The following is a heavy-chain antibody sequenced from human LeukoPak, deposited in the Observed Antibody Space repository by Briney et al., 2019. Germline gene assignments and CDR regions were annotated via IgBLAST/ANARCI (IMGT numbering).Heavy chain of an antibody. D-gene: IGHD3-10*01. CDR2: ITISSITI. J-gene: IGHJ4*02. CDR3: ARNPYVSASYNFDY. Sequence: GGSLRLSCAASGFTFSSYSMNWVRQAAGKGLEWGSYITISSITISYADSVKPRFTISRPNPTTSLYLQMNSLLAEETAVYYCARNPYVSASYNFDYWGQGTLVTVSS. V-gene: IGHV3-48*01. CDR1: GFTFSSYS.